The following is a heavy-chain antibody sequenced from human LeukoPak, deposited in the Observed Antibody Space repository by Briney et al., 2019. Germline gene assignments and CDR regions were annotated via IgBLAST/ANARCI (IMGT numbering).Heavy chain of an antibody. CDR1: GFTFSSYA. V-gene: IGHV3-30-3*01. Sequence: GGSLRLSCAASGFTFSSYAMHWVRQAPGKGLEWVAVISYDGSNKYYADSVKGRFTISRDNSKNTLYLQMNSLRAEDTAVYYCARALYGAYDYWGQRTLVTVSS. CDR2: ISYDGSNK. D-gene: IGHD4-17*01. J-gene: IGHJ4*02. CDR3: ARALYGAYDY.